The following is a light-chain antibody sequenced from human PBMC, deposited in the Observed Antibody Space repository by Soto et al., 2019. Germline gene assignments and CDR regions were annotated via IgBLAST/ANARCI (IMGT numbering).Light chain of an antibody. CDR1: QSVSSN. V-gene: IGKV3-15*01. J-gene: IGKJ5*01. CDR3: QQYNSWPPIT. CDR2: DAS. Sequence: EIVMTQSPATLSVSPRERATLCCRASQSVSSNLAWYQHKPGQAPRLLIYDASTRATVIPDRFRGGGSGTEFTLTISSLQSEDFVVYYCQQYNSWPPITFGQGTRRENK.